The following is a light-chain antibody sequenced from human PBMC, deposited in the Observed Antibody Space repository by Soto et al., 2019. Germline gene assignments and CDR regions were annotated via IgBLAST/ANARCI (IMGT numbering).Light chain of an antibody. J-gene: IGKJ5*01. CDR2: GAS. CDR3: QKLHDYPIN. CDR1: QGISNY. V-gene: IGKV1-9*01. Sequence: RQSPAPLPVSPGEGATLSCRASQGISNYLAWYLQKPGKAPKLLISGASTLQSGVPSRFSGSGSGTDFTLTISSLQPEDFATYYCQKLHDYPINFGQGTRLAIK.